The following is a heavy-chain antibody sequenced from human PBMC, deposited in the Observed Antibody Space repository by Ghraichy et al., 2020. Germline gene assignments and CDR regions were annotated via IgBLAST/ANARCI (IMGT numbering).Heavy chain of an antibody. CDR3: ARGWFARGFGS. CDR1: GDSVSNTNTA. J-gene: IGHJ5*02. CDR2: TYYNSKWNN. Sequence: SQTLSLTCAISGDSVSNTNTAWNWLRQSPSRGLEWLGRTYYNSKWNNEYAVSVNRRIAINPDTSKNQFSLQLNSVTPEDTAVYFWARGWFARGFGSWGQGTLVTVSS. V-gene: IGHV6-1*01. D-gene: IGHD3-10*01.